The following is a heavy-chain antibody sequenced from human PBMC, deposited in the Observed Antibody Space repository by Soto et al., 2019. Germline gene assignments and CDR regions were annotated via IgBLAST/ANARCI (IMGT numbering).Heavy chain of an antibody. CDR1: GFTFTKFA. CDR3: AKGYCSSTSCSFDY. Sequence: EVQLLESGGGLVQPGGSLRLSCAASGFTFTKFAMNWVRQAPGKGLEWVSVISGTGDTTYNADSVKGRFTISRDNSMNTAFLQMNSLRAEDTALYYCAKGYCSSTSCSFDYWGQGTLVTVSS. D-gene: IGHD2-2*01. V-gene: IGHV3-23*01. CDR2: ISGTGDTT. J-gene: IGHJ4*02.